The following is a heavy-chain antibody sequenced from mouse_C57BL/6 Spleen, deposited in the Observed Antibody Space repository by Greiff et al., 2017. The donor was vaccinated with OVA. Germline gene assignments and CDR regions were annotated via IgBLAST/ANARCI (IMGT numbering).Heavy chain of an antibody. CDR3: ARWGYYYGSSYEAY. CDR1: GYSFTGYY. V-gene: IGHV1-42*01. D-gene: IGHD1-1*01. J-gene: IGHJ3*01. CDR2: INPSTGGT. Sequence: VQLKESGPEPVKPGASVKISCKASGYSFTGYYMNWVKQSPEKSLEWIGEINPSTGGTTYNQKFKAKATLTVDKSSSTAYMQLKSLTSEDSAVYYCARWGYYYGSSYEAYWGQGTLVTVSA.